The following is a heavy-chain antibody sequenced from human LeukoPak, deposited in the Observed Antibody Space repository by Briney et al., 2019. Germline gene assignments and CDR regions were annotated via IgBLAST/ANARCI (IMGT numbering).Heavy chain of an antibody. CDR1: GFTFSSYW. CDR2: IKQDGSEK. J-gene: IGHJ5*02. D-gene: IGHD6-13*01. V-gene: IGHV3-7*01. Sequence: GGSLRLSCAASGFTFSSYWMSWVRQAPGKGLEWVANIKQDGSEKYYVDSVNGRFTISRDNAKNSLYLQMNSLRAEDTAVYYCAREISSWYRTEGRFDPWGQGTPVTVSS. CDR3: AREISSWYRTEGRFDP.